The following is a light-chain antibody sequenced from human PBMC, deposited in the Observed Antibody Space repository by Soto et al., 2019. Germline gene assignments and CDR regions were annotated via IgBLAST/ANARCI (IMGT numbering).Light chain of an antibody. CDR3: QQLNYWPRIT. CDR1: QSVGTN. J-gene: IGKJ5*01. V-gene: IGKV3-15*01. Sequence: IVMSQSSTTLSVYPGERATLSCRASQSVGTNLAWYQQRPGQAPRLLVYGASTRASGIPPRFSGSGSGTDFTLTISSLQSEDFAVYYCQQLNYWPRITFGQGTRLEI. CDR2: GAS.